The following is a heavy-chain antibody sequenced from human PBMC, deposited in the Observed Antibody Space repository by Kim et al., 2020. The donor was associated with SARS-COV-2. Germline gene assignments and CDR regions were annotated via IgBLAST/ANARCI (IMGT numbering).Heavy chain of an antibody. CDR1: GYSFTSYW. Sequence: GESLKISCKGSGYSFTSYWIGWVRQMPGKGLEWMGIIYPGDSDTRYSPSFQGQVTISADKSISTAYLQWSSLKASDTAMYYCARSRLFWTYVDIVATTWFDPWGQGTLVTVSS. V-gene: IGHV5-51*01. J-gene: IGHJ5*02. CDR2: IYPGDSDT. CDR3: ARSRLFWTYVDIVATTWFDP. D-gene: IGHD5-12*01.